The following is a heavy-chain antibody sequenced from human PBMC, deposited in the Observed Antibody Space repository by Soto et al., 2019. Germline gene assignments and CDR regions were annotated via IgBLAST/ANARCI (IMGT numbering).Heavy chain of an antibody. CDR1: GGSISSGDYY. D-gene: IGHD2-2*01. Sequence: SETLSLTCTVSGGSISSGDYYWSWIRQPPGKGLEWIGYIYYSGSTYYNPSLKSRVTISVDTSKNQFSLKLSSVTAADTAVYYCARNGKYCSSTSCYLGGQGTLVTVSS. CDR2: IYYSGST. V-gene: IGHV4-30-4*01. J-gene: IGHJ4*02. CDR3: ARNGKYCSSTSCYL.